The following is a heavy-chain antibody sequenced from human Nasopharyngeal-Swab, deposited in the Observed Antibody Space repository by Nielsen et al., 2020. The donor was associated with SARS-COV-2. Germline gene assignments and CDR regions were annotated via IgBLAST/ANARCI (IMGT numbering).Heavy chain of an antibody. CDR3: VVWQSYDSSGYLIDY. D-gene: IGHD3-22*01. Sequence: GSLRLSCAASGFTFSSYNMNWVRQAPGKGLEWVSSISSSNNYIYYADSVKGRFTISRDNAKNSLYLQMNSLRAEDTAVYYCVVWQSYDSSGYLIDYWGQGTLVTVSS. CDR1: GFTFSSYN. V-gene: IGHV3-21*01. CDR2: ISSSNNYI. J-gene: IGHJ4*02.